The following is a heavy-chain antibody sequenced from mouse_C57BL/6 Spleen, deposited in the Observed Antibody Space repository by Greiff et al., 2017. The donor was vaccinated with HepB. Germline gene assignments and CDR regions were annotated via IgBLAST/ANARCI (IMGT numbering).Heavy chain of an antibody. J-gene: IGHJ2*01. D-gene: IGHD3-2*02. V-gene: IGHV1-52*01. CDR1: GYTFTSYW. CDR3: ARGDSSGPLDY. CDR2: IDPSDSET. Sequence: QVQLQQPGAELVRPGSSVKLSCKASGYTFTSYWMHWVKQRPIQGLEWIGNIDPSDSETHYNQKFKDKATLTVDKSSSTAYMQLSLTSEDSAVYYCARGDSSGPLDYWGQGTTLTVSS.